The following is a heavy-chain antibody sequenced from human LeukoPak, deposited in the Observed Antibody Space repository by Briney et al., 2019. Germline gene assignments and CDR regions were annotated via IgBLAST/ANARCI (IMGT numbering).Heavy chain of an antibody. CDR1: GGSISSSSYY. V-gene: IGHV4-39*01. D-gene: IGHD3-3*01. Sequence: SETLSLTCTVSGGSISSSSYYWGWIRQPPGKGLEWIGSIYYSGSTYYNPSPKSLVTIRVDTFKNQFSLKLSSVTAADTAVYYCASQEVGFDYWGQGTLVTVSS. CDR3: ASQEVGFDY. J-gene: IGHJ4*02. CDR2: IYYSGST.